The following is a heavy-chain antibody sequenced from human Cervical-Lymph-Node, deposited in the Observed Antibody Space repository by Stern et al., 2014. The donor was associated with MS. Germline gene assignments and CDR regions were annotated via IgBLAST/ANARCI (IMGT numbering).Heavy chain of an antibody. CDR3: ARARVGDYARSPHLDS. J-gene: IGHJ4*02. CDR1: GFTFSHYS. Sequence: EMQLVESGGGLVQPGESLRLSCDASGFTFSHYSINWVRPAPGKGLEWISSISNNSTHTYYADSVEGRFTISRDSAKDSVSLHMVSLRAEDTAVYYCARARVGDYARSPHLDSWGQGTLVTVSS. CDR2: ISNNSTHT. D-gene: IGHD4-17*01. V-gene: IGHV3-21*01.